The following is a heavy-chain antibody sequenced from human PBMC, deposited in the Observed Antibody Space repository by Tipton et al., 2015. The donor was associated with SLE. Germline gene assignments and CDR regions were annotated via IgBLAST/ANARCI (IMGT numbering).Heavy chain of an antibody. D-gene: IGHD5-24*01. Sequence: QSGPEVKKPGASVKVSCKASGYTFTSYDINWVRQATGQGLEWMGWMNPNSGNTGYTQNLRGRVTMTIDASTTTAYMELRNLTSDDTAVYYCARDGYSRIDYWGQGTLVTVSS. CDR1: GYTFTSYD. V-gene: IGHV1-8*01. CDR3: ARDGYSRIDY. CDR2: MNPNSGNT. J-gene: IGHJ4*02.